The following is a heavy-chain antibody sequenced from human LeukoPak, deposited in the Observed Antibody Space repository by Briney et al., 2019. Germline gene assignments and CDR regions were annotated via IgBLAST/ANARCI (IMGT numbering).Heavy chain of an antibody. V-gene: IGHV4-34*01. CDR1: GVSFSGYY. CDR2: INHSGST. J-gene: IGHJ4*02. D-gene: IGHD4-17*01. CDR3: ARRNMDYGETFDY. Sequence: SETLSLTCAVYGVSFSGYYWSWIRQPPGKGLEWIGEINHSGSTNYNPSLKSRVTISVDTSKNQFSLKLSSVTAADTAVYYCARRNMDYGETFDYWGQGTLVTVSS.